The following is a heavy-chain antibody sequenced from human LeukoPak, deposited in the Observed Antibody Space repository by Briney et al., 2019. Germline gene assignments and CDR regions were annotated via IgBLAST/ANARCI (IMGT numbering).Heavy chain of an antibody. D-gene: IGHD3-10*01. CDR2: IYTSGST. CDR1: GGSISSYY. V-gene: IGHV4-4*07. Sequence: PSETLSLTCTVSGGSISSYYWSWIRQPAGKGLEWIGRIYTSGSTNYNPSLKSRVTISVDTSKNQFSLKLTSVTAADTAVYYCAVTSGSGSYRLGCWGQGTLVTVSS. CDR3: AVTSGSGSYRLGC. J-gene: IGHJ4*02.